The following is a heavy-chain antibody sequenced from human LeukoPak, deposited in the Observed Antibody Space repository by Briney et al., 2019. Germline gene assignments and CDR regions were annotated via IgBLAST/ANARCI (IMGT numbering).Heavy chain of an antibody. CDR1: GFTFSGSA. Sequence: GGSLRLSCAASGFTFSGSAIHWVRQASGKGLEWLGRIRSKADSYTTAYAASVKGRFIVSRDDSKNTAYLQMNSLKTEDTAVYYCRAAADLNDYWGQGTLVTVSS. D-gene: IGHD6-13*01. V-gene: IGHV3-73*01. J-gene: IGHJ4*02. CDR2: IRSKADSYTT. CDR3: RAAADLNDY.